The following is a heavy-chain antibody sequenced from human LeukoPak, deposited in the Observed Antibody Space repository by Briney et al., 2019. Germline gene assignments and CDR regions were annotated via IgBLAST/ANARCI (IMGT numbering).Heavy chain of an antibody. V-gene: IGHV3-23*01. D-gene: IGHD2-8*02. J-gene: IGHJ4*02. CDR1: GFTFSNYG. CDR3: AKRASTGSSYFDY. CDR2: VGSGGVTT. Sequence: GGSLRLSCGASGFTFSNYGMSWVRQAPGKGLEWVAVVGSGGVTTNYADSVKGRFIISRDNSKNTLYLQMNSLRVEDTAVYYCAKRASTGSSYFDYWGQGTLSPSPQ.